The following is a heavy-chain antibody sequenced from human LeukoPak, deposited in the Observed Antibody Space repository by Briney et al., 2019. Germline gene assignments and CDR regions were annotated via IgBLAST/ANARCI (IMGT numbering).Heavy chain of an antibody. Sequence: PSETLSFTCTVSGGSISSYYWSWIRQPPGKGLEWIGYIYYSGSTNYNPSLKSRVTISVDTSKNQFSLKLSSVTAADTAVYYCARHETLAAADPYNWFDPWGQGTLVTVSS. CDR1: GGSISSYY. D-gene: IGHD6-13*01. CDR3: ARHETLAAADPYNWFDP. J-gene: IGHJ5*02. CDR2: IYYSGST. V-gene: IGHV4-59*08.